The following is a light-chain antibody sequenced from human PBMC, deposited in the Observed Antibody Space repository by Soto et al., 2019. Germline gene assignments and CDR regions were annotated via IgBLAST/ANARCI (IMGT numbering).Light chain of an antibody. CDR1: QDISNS. J-gene: IGKJ1*01. CDR3: QKYNSAPWT. Sequence: DIQMTQSPSSLSASVGDRVTITCRATQDISNSLAWYQQKPGKVPKLLIYAASTLQSGVPSRFSGSGSGTDFTLTISSLQREDVATYYCQKYNSAPWTFGQGTKVEIK. CDR2: AAS. V-gene: IGKV1-27*01.